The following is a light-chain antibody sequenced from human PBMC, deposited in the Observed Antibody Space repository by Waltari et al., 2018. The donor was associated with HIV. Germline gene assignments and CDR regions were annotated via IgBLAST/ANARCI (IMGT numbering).Light chain of an antibody. CDR3: VVWDDSLDGPV. CDR1: SSNIAATS. Sequence: QSVLTQPPSASGTPGQRVTIPCSGSSSNIAATSVNVYQQLPGTAPKLLIYTNNQRPSRVPDRFSGSKSGTSASLAISGLQSEDEADYYCVVWDDSLDGPVFGGGTKLTVL. CDR2: TNN. J-gene: IGLJ2*01. V-gene: IGLV1-44*01.